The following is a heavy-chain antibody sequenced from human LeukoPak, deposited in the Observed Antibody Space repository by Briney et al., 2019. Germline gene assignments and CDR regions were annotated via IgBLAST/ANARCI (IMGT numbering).Heavy chain of an antibody. CDR2: ISWNSGSI. D-gene: IGHD3-3*01. Sequence: GRSLRLSCAASGFTFDDYAMHWVRQAPGKGLEWVSGISWNSGSIGYADSVKGRFTISRDNSKNTLYLQMNSLRAEDTAVYYCANSYYDFWSGPRPSYYYYGMDVWGQGTTVTVSS. V-gene: IGHV3-9*01. CDR3: ANSYYDFWSGPRPSYYYYGMDV. J-gene: IGHJ6*02. CDR1: GFTFDDYA.